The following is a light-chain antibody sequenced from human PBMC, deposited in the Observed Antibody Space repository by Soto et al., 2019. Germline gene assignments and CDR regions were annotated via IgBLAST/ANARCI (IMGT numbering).Light chain of an antibody. J-gene: IGKJ2*01. CDR2: DAS. V-gene: IGKV3-11*01. Sequence: EIVLTQSPATLSLSPGERATLSCRASQSVSSYLAWYQQKPGQAPRLLIYDASNRATGIPARFSGSGSWTAFTLTISSLEPEDFAVYYCQHRSHWPPTFGHGTKLEIK. CDR1: QSVSSY. CDR3: QHRSHWPPT.